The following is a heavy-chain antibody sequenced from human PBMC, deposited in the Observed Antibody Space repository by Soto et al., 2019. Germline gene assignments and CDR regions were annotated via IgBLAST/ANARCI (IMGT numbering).Heavy chain of an antibody. D-gene: IGHD6-13*01. CDR2: INHSGST. CDR3: ARLQQLVLYYYGMDV. V-gene: IGHV4-34*01. J-gene: IGHJ6*02. Sequence: SETLSLTCAAYGGSFSGYYWSWIRQPPGKGLEWIGEINHSGSTNYNPSLKSRVTISVDTSKNQFSLKLSSVTAADTAVYYCARLQQLVLYYYGMDVWGQGTTVTVSS. CDR1: GGSFSGYY.